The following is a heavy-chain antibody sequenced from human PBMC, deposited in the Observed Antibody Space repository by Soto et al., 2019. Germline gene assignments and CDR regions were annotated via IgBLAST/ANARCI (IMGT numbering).Heavy chain of an antibody. Sequence: EVQLLESGGDLVQPGGSLRLSCAASGFTFSSYAMSWVRQAPGKGLEWVSAISGSGGSTYYADSVKGRFTISRDNSKNTLYLQMNSLRAEDTAVYYCAKVSIAPQVYYYYGMDVWGQGTTVTVSS. J-gene: IGHJ6*02. CDR1: GFTFSSYA. D-gene: IGHD6-6*01. CDR3: AKVSIAPQVYYYYGMDV. V-gene: IGHV3-23*01. CDR2: ISGSGGST.